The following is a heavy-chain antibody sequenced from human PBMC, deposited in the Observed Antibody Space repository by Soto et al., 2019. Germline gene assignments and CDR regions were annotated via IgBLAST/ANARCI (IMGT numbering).Heavy chain of an antibody. V-gene: IGHV4-30-4*01. D-gene: IGHD2-15*01. Sequence: QVQLQESGPGLVKPSQTLSLTCTVSGGSISSGHYYWSWIRQPPGKGLEGNGYIYSSGSTYYNPSLKSRVTISVDTSKNQFSLKLSSVTAADTAVYYCARESPGYCSGGSCYYFDYWGQGTLVTVSS. CDR2: IYSSGST. CDR3: ARESPGYCSGGSCYYFDY. CDR1: GGSISSGHYY. J-gene: IGHJ4*02.